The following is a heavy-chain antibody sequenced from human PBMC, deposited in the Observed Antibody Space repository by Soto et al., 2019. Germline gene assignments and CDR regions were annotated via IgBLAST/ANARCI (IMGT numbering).Heavy chain of an antibody. CDR2: ISGSGGST. D-gene: IGHD3-22*01. CDR1: GFTFSSYA. V-gene: IGHV3-23*01. J-gene: IGHJ4*02. CDR3: ANSYYYDSSGYYEPIFDY. Sequence: GGSLRLSCAASGFTFSSYAMSWVRQAPGKGLEWVSAISGSGGSTYYADSVKGRFTISRDNSKNTLYLQMNSLRAEDTAVYYCANSYYYDSSGYYEPIFDYWGQGTLVTVSS.